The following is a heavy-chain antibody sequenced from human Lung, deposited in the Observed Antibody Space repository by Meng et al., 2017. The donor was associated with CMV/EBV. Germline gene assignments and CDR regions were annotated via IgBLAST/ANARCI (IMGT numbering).Heavy chain of an antibody. CDR2: ISSSSSYI. V-gene: IGHV3-21*01. J-gene: IGHJ4*02. D-gene: IGHD2-2*01. CDR3: ARDGRGSRATRYVDYFDY. CDR1: GFTFSSYS. Sequence: GESXKISCAASGFTFSSYSMNWVRQAPGKGLEWVSSISSSSSYIYYADSVKGRFTISRDNAKNSLYLQMNSLRAEDTAVYYCARDGRGSRATRYVDYFDYXGQGXLVTVSS.